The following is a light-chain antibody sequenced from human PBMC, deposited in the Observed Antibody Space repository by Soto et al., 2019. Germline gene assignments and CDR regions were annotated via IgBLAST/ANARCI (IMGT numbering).Light chain of an antibody. V-gene: IGLV2-14*03. CDR1: SSDVGGYNY. Sequence: QSALTQPASVSGSPGQSITISCTGTSSDVGGYNYVSWYQHHPGKAPKLMIYDVSNRPSGVSNRFSGSKSGNTASLTISGLQAEDAADYYCSAYTSSDTYVALGGGTKLTVL. J-gene: IGLJ2*01. CDR3: SAYTSSDTYVA. CDR2: DVS.